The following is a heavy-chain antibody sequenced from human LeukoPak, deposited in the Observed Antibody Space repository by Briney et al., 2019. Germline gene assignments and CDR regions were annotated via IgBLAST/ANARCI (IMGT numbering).Heavy chain of an antibody. CDR1: GFTFSSYA. Sequence: GGSLRLSCAASGFTFSSYAMHWVRQAPGKGLEWVAVISYDGSNKYYADSVKGRFTIPRDNSKNTLYLQMNSLRAEDTAVYYCARGHYGDYRNHYYFDYWGQGTLVTVSS. J-gene: IGHJ4*02. D-gene: IGHD4-17*01. CDR3: ARGHYGDYRNHYYFDY. CDR2: ISYDGSNK. V-gene: IGHV3-30-3*01.